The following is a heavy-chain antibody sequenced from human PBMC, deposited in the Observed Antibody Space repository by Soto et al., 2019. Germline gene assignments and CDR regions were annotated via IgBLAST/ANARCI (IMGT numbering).Heavy chain of an antibody. CDR2: IYSGGST. CDR1: GFTVSDNY. J-gene: IGHJ2*01. D-gene: IGHD2-8*01. CDR3: ASSPNRGL. Sequence: EVQLVESGGGLVQPGGSLRLSCAASGFTVSDNYVRWVRQAPGKGLECVSLIYSGGSTYYADSVKDRFTISRDSFTNTLYLQMNGLRGDDTAVYYCASSPNRGLRGRGTLVTVSS. V-gene: IGHV3-66*01.